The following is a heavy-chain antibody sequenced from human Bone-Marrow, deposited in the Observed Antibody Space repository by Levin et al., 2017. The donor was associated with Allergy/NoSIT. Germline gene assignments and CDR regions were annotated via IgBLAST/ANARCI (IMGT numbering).Heavy chain of an antibody. J-gene: IGHJ4*02. CDR1: GLTFDDFA. Sequence: QAGGSLRLSCAASGLTFDDFAMQWFRQTPGKGLEWVSLISWDGISTYYADSVKGRFTISRDNRKNSLYLQMNSLRPEDTALYYCAKDLITFCGGDCFSPPDYWGQGTLVTVSS. CDR3: AKDLITFCGGDCFSPPDY. CDR2: ISWDGIST. D-gene: IGHD2-21*02. V-gene: IGHV3-43D*04.